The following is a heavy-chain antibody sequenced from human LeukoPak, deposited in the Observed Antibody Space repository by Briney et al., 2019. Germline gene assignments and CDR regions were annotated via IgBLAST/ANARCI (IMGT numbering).Heavy chain of an antibody. CDR2: IRYDGSNK. CDR3: AKDPFNYYYQNWLDP. Sequence: GGSLRLSCAASGFTFSSYGMHWVRQAPGKGLEWVAFIRYDGSNKYYADSVKGRFTISRDNSKNTLYLQMNSLRAEDTAVYYCAKDPFNYYYQNWLDPWGQGTLVTVSS. J-gene: IGHJ5*02. D-gene: IGHD3-10*01. V-gene: IGHV3-30*02. CDR1: GFTFSSYG.